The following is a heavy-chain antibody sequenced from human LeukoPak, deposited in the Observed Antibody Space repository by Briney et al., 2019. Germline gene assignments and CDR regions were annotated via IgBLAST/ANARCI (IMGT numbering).Heavy chain of an antibody. CDR2: ISGSGGST. CDR3: ARSLRVRGVPDYMDV. CDR1: GFTFSSYA. J-gene: IGHJ6*03. D-gene: IGHD3-10*01. V-gene: IGHV3-23*01. Sequence: GGSLRLSCAASGFTFSSYAMSWVRQAPGKGLERVSAISGSGGSTNYADTVKGRFTISRDNSKNMLYLQMNSLRADDTAVYYCARSLRVRGVPDYMDVWGKGTTVTISS.